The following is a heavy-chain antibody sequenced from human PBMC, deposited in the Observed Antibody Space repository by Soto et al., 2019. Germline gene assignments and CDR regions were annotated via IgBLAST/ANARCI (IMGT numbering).Heavy chain of an antibody. CDR2: TYPFDSDT. D-gene: IGHD1-26*01. Sequence: ESLKISCEGSGYTFTYYWIGWVRQMPGKGLEWMGVTYPFDSDTRYSPPFQGRVTISAVQSTNTAYLELSRLQASDTAIYYCGTNSGGATTGIDYWGQGTLVTVSS. J-gene: IGHJ4*01. CDR1: GYTFTYYW. V-gene: IGHV5-51*01. CDR3: GTNSGGATTGIDY.